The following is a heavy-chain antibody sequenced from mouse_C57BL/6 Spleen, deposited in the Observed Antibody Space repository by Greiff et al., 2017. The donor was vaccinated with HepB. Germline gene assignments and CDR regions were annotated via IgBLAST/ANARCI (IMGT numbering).Heavy chain of an antibody. D-gene: IGHD1-1*01. Sequence: QVQLQQPGAELVKPGASVKLSCKASGYTFTSYWMHWVKQRPGRGLEWIGRIDPNSGGTKYNEKFKSKATLTVDKPSSTAYMQLSILTSEESAVYYCARSLYYGSSPLAMDYWGQGTSVTVSS. V-gene: IGHV1-72*01. CDR3: ARSLYYGSSPLAMDY. J-gene: IGHJ4*01. CDR1: GYTFTSYW. CDR2: IDPNSGGT.